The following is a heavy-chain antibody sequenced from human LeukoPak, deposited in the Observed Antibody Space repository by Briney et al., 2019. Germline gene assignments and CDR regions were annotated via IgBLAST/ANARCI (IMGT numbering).Heavy chain of an antibody. CDR3: AKEGTYYYDSSGYFFLDPYYFDY. V-gene: IGHV3-23*01. CDR1: GFTFSSYA. Sequence: GGSLRLSCAASGFTFSSYAMTWVRQAPGKGLEWVSAISGSGGSTYYADSVKGRFTISRDNSKNTLYLQMNSLRAEDTAVYYCAKEGTYYYDSSGYFFLDPYYFDYWGQGTLVTVSS. CDR2: ISGSGGST. J-gene: IGHJ4*02. D-gene: IGHD3-22*01.